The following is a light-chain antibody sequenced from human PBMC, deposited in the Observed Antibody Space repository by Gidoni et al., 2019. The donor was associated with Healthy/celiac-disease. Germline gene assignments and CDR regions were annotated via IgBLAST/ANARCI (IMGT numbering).Light chain of an antibody. V-gene: IGKV4-1*01. Sequence: DIVMTQSPDSLAVSLGERATINCKSSQSVLYSSNNKNYLAWYQQKPGQPPKLLIYWAFTRESGVPDRFSGSGSGTDFTLTISSLQAEDVAVYYCQQYYSTPWTFXQXTKVXIK. CDR3: QQYYSTPWT. CDR1: QSVLYSSNNKNY. J-gene: IGKJ1*01. CDR2: WAF.